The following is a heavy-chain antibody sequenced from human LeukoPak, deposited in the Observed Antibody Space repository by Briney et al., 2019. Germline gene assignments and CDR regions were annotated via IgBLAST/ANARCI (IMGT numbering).Heavy chain of an antibody. Sequence: GGSLRLSCEASGFTFSSYGMHWVRQAPGKGLEWVAVISYDGSNKYYADSVKGRFTISRDNSKNTLYLQMNSLRAEDTAVYYCAREGGGDYGDYLRYWGQGTLVTVSS. CDR3: AREGGGDYGDYLRY. CDR2: ISYDGSNK. J-gene: IGHJ4*02. CDR1: GFTFSSYG. D-gene: IGHD4-17*01. V-gene: IGHV3-30*03.